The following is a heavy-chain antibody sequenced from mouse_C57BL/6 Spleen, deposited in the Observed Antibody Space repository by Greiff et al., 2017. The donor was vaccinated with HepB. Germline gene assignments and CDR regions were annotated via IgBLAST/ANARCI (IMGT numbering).Heavy chain of an antibody. CDR3: ARYGSSYPYYFDY. D-gene: IGHD1-1*01. CDR1: GYAFSSYW. Sequence: QVQLQQSGAELVKPGASVKISCKASGYAFSSYWMNWVKQRPGKGLEWIGQIYPGDGDTNYNGKFKGKATLTADKSSSTAYMQLSSLTSEDSAVYFCARYGSSYPYYFDYWGQGTTLTVSS. J-gene: IGHJ2*01. V-gene: IGHV1-80*01. CDR2: IYPGDGDT.